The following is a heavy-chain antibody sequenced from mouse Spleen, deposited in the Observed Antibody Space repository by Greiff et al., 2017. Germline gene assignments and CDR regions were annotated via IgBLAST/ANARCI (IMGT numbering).Heavy chain of an antibody. J-gene: IGHJ2*01. V-gene: IGHV1-26*01. Sequence: VQLQQSGPELVKPGASVKISCKASGYTFTDYYMNWVKQSHGKSLEWIGDINPNNGGTSYNQKFKGKATLTVDKSSSTAYMELRSLTSEDSAVYYCARNYGYGDYWGQGTTLTVSS. CDR2: INPNNGGT. D-gene: IGHD1-2*01. CDR3: ARNYGYGDY. CDR1: GYTFTDYY.